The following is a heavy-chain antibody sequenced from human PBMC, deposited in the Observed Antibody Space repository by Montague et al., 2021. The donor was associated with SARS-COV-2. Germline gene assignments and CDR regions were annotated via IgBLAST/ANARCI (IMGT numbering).Heavy chain of an antibody. D-gene: IGHD3-22*01. CDR3: ARGRQHFNMIVVVMTGGEYYFDY. CDR1: GGSFSDNF. CDR2: INHPGTS. J-gene: IGHJ4*02. V-gene: IGHV4-34*01. Sequence: SETLSLTCAVSGGSFSDNFWTWIRQPPGKGLEWIGDINHPGTSNYNPSLKSRVSISVDTSKNQFSLYLGSVTAADTAVYYCARGRQHFNMIVVVMTGGEYYFDYWGQGTLVTVSS.